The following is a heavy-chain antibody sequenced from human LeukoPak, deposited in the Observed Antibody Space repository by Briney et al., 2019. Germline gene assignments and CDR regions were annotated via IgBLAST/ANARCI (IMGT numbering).Heavy chain of an antibody. Sequence: PGGSLRLSCAASGFTFSSYSMNWVRQAPGKGLEWVSSISSSSSYIYYADSVKGRFTISRDNAKNSLYLQMNSVRAEDTAVYYCARDHGVTGTTYDYWGQGTLVTVSS. CDR1: GFTFSSYS. CDR2: ISSSSSYI. J-gene: IGHJ4*02. CDR3: ARDHGVTGTTYDY. D-gene: IGHD1-7*01. V-gene: IGHV3-21*01.